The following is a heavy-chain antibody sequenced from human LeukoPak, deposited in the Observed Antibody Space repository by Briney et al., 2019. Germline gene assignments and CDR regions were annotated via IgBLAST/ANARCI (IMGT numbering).Heavy chain of an antibody. CDR3: AKSHGSYGRYDALDI. D-gene: IGHD1-26*01. Sequence: GGSLRLACAASGFTFSSYDMTWVRQAPGKGLEWVSGIIGSGDSTYYADSVKGRFTISRDNSKNTLYVQMNSLRAEDTAVYYCAKSHGSYGRYDALDIWGQGTKVTVSS. CDR1: GFTFSSYD. V-gene: IGHV3-23*01. J-gene: IGHJ3*02. CDR2: IIGSGDST.